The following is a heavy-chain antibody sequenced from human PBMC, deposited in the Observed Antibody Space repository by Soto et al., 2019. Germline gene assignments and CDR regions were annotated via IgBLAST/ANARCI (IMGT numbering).Heavy chain of an antibody. Sequence: EVHLVESGGGLVQPGGSLRLSCAASRFTFSSSEMYWVRQAPGKGLEWISYIHPGGQTIFYAESVKGRFTISRDNAKHSVYLQMNSLRAEDTAVYYCARRGSRWGRGTKVTVSS. CDR1: RFTFSSSE. V-gene: IGHV3-48*03. CDR3: ARRGSR. D-gene: IGHD2-15*01. CDR2: IHPGGQTI. J-gene: IGHJ3*01.